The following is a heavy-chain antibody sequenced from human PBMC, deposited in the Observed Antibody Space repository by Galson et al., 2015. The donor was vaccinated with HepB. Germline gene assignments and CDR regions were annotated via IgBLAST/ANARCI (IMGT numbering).Heavy chain of an antibody. Sequence: SLRLSCAASGFTFDDYAMHWVRQAPGKGLEWVSGISWNSGSIGYADSVKGRFTISRDNAKNSLYLQMNSLRAEDTALYYCAKDISGILTGYDAFDIWGQGTMVTVSS. J-gene: IGHJ3*02. CDR2: ISWNSGSI. CDR3: AKDISGILTGYDAFDI. D-gene: IGHD3-9*01. CDR1: GFTFDDYA. V-gene: IGHV3-9*01.